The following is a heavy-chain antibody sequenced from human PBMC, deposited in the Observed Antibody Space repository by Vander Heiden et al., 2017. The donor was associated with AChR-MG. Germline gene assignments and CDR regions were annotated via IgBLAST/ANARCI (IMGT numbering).Heavy chain of an antibody. CDR1: GFTFSSDT. V-gene: IGHV3-64D*06. J-gene: IGHJ4*02. Sequence: ELQLVESGGGLVQPGGSLRLSWSASGFTFSSDTMLWVRQAPGKGLEYVSAISSNGGSTYYADSVKGRFTISRDNFKNTLYLQMSSLRAEGAGVYYCVNAGYPGYWGQGTLVNVS. CDR3: VNAGYPGY. CDR2: ISSNGGST. D-gene: IGHD2-15*01.